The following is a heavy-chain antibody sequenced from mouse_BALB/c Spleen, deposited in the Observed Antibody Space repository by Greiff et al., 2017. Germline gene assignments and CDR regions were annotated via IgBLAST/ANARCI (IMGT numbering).Heavy chain of an antibody. CDR2: IHPTVSET. J-gene: IGHJ2*01. CDR3: ARHRGDARAFDY. Sequence: QVQLQQPGAELVRPGASVKLSCTASGFSFSSYWMNWVKQRPGQGLEWIGMIHPTVSETRFTQKFKDKATLTVDKTSSTAYMQLSSPTSEDSAVYYGARHRGDARAFDYWGQGTTLTVSS. D-gene: IGHD2-14*01. V-gene: IGHV1-61*01. CDR1: GFSFSSYW.